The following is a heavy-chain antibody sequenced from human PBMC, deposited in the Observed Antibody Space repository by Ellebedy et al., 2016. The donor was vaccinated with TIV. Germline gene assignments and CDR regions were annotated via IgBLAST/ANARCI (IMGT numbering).Heavy chain of an antibody. CDR2: LSGTSSYT. CDR3: ARHRREPRVDDAFEF. J-gene: IGHJ3*01. D-gene: IGHD1-26*01. CDR1: EFTFSDFY. Sequence: GESLKISCEASEFTFSDFYMSWIRQAPGKGLEWVSFLSGTSSYTTFADSVKGRFTISRDNTKNSLHLQMNSLRAEDTAVYYCARHRREPRVDDAFEFWGQGTMVTVSS. V-gene: IGHV3-11*06.